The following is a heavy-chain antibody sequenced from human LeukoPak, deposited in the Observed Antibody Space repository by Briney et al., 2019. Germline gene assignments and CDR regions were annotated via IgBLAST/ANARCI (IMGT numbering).Heavy chain of an antibody. J-gene: IGHJ6*03. CDR1: GFIFSSYS. Sequence: GGSLRLSCAASGFIFSSYSMNWVRQAPGKGLEWVSSISSSSSYIYYADSVKGRFTISRDNAKNSLYLQMNSLRAEDTAVYYCARGGDILYYMDVWGKGTTVTVSS. D-gene: IGHD2-15*01. V-gene: IGHV3-21*01. CDR2: ISSSSSYI. CDR3: ARGGDILYYMDV.